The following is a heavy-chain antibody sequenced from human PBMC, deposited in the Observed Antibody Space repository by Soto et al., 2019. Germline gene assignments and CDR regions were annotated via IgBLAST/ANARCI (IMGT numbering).Heavy chain of an antibody. J-gene: IGHJ6*03. Sequence: QRQLQESGPGLVKPSETLSLTCTVSGGSISSSSYYWGWIRQPPGKGLEWIGSIYYSGSTYYNPSLKSRVTISVDTSKNQFSLKLSSVTAADAAVYYCARQFAGRGDSGYEAPYYMDVWGKGTTVTVSS. V-gene: IGHV4-39*01. CDR3: ARQFAGRGDSGYEAPYYMDV. CDR2: IYYSGST. CDR1: GGSISSSSYY. D-gene: IGHD5-12*01.